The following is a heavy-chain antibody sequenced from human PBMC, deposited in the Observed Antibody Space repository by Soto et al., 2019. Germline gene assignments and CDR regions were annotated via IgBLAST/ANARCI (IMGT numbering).Heavy chain of an antibody. V-gene: IGHV1-2*02. CDR2: INPNSGGT. Sequence: ASVNVSCKASGYTFTGYYMHWVRQAPGQGLELMGWINPNSGGTNYAQKFQGRVTMTRDTSISTAYMELSRLRSDDTAVYYCARGRYDILTGYTPPYYYYGMDVWGQGTTVTVSS. CDR3: ARGRYDILTGYTPPYYYYGMDV. J-gene: IGHJ6*02. D-gene: IGHD3-9*01. CDR1: GYTFTGYY.